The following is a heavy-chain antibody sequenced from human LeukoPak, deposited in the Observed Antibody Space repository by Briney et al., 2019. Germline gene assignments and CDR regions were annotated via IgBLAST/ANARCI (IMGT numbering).Heavy chain of an antibody. CDR2: IIPIFGTA. Sequence: GASVTVSCKASGGTFSSYAISWVRQAPGQGLEWMGGIIPIFGTANYAQKFQGRVTITADESTSTAYMELSSLRSEDTAVYYCARSRITMIVVVILYDAFDIWGQGTMVTVSS. J-gene: IGHJ3*02. V-gene: IGHV1-69*13. CDR1: GGTFSSYA. D-gene: IGHD3-22*01. CDR3: ARSRITMIVVVILYDAFDI.